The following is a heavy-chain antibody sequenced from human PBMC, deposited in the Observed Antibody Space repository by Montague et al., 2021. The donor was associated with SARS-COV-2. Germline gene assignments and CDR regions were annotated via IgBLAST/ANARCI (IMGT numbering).Heavy chain of an antibody. CDR3: AKETIAYGTDV. D-gene: IGHD4/OR15-4a*01. CDR1: GFTFRSYG. Sequence: SLRLSCAASGFTFRSYGMFWVRQAPGKGLEWVAVMWNEGSKKYYXXSLKGRFTTSRDNSKNTLYLHMNSLRAEDTAVYYCAKETIAYGTDVWGQGTTVTVS. V-gene: IGHV3-33*06. J-gene: IGHJ6*02. CDR2: MWNEGSKK.